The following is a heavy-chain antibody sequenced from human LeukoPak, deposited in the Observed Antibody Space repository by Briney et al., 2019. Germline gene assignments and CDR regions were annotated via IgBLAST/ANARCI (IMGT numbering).Heavy chain of an antibody. CDR1: GFTFSSYA. V-gene: IGHV3-23*01. CDR2: ISGSGGST. Sequence: PGGSLRLSCAASGFTFSSYAMSWVRQAPGKGLEWVSAISGSGGSTYYADSVKGRFTISRDNSKNTLYLQMNSLRAEDTAVYYCARVNGRLRIVAPFDPWGQGTLVTVSS. J-gene: IGHJ5*02. D-gene: IGHD5-12*01. CDR3: ARVNGRLRIVAPFDP.